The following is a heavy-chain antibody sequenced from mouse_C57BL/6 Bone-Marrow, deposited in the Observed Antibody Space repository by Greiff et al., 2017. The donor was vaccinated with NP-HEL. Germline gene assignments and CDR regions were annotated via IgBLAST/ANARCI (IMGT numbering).Heavy chain of an antibody. CDR1: GYTFTSYG. V-gene: IGHV1-81*01. Sequence: QVQLQQSGAELARPGASVKLSCKASGYTFTSYGISWVKQRTGRGLEWIGEIYPRSGNTYYNEKFKGKATLTADKSSSTAYMELRSLTSEDSAVYFCARGGNYSKRFAYWGQGTLVTVSA. CDR3: ARGGNYSKRFAY. J-gene: IGHJ3*01. D-gene: IGHD2-5*01. CDR2: IYPRSGNT.